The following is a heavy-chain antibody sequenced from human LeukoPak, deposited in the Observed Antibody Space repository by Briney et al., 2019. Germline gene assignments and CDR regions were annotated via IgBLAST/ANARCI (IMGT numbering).Heavy chain of an antibody. CDR3: ATWATGIDY. CDR2: ISSSSSYI. Sequence: PGGSLRLSCAASGFTFSGYTMNWVRRAPGKGLEWVSSISSSSSYIYYADSVKGRFTISRDNAKSSLFLQMNSLRAEDTAVYYCATWATGIDYWGQGTLVTVSS. J-gene: IGHJ4*02. V-gene: IGHV3-21*01. D-gene: IGHD3-16*01. CDR1: GFTFSGYT.